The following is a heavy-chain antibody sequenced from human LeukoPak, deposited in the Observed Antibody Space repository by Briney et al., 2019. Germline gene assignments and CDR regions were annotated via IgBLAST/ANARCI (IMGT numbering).Heavy chain of an antibody. CDR1: GFTFSSYW. Sequence: GGSLRLSCAASGFTFSSYWMHWVRQAPGKGLVWVSRINSDGSGTSYADSVKGRFTISRDNAKNTLYLQMNSLRAEDTAVYYCARQTYYYDSSGYSGDAFDIWGQGTMVTVSS. D-gene: IGHD3-22*01. J-gene: IGHJ3*02. CDR3: ARQTYYYDSSGYSGDAFDI. CDR2: INSDGSGT. V-gene: IGHV3-74*01.